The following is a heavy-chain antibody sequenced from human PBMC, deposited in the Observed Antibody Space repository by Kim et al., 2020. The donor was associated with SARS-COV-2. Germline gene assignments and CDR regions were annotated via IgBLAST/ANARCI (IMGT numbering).Heavy chain of an antibody. V-gene: IGHV3-30*03. CDR1: GFTFSSYG. CDR3: LGQSDYYGSGSSDY. D-gene: IGHD3-10*01. Sequence: GGSLRLSCAASGFTFSSYGMHWVRQAPGKGLEWVAVISYDGSNKYYADSVKGRFTISRDNSKNTLYLQMNSLRAEDTAVYYCLGQSDYYGSGSSDYWGHGTLVTVSS. J-gene: IGHJ4*01. CDR2: ISYDGSNK.